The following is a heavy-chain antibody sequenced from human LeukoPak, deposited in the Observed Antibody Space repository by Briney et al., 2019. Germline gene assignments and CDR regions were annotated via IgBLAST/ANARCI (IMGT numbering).Heavy chain of an antibody. J-gene: IGHJ5*02. Sequence: SETLSLTCTVSGVSINTYYWSWIRQPPGKGLEWIGYIYYSGSTNYSPSLKSRVTISVDTSKNQFSLKLSSVTAADTAVYYCARLGVRYTTSSWWFDPWGQGILVTVSS. CDR3: ARLGVRYTTSSWWFDP. CDR2: IYYSGST. CDR1: GVSINTYY. V-gene: IGHV4-59*08. D-gene: IGHD6-6*01.